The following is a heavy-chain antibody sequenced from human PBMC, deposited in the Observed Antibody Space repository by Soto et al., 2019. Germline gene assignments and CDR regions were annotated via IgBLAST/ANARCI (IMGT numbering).Heavy chain of an antibody. J-gene: IGHJ4*01. V-gene: IGHV4-30-4*01. D-gene: IGHD2-21*02. CDR1: GGSISSGDYY. Sequence: QVQLQESGPGLVKPSQTLSLTCTVSGGSISSGDYYWSWIRQPPGKGLEWIGYIYYSGSTYYNPSLKSRVTISVDTSKNRFSLKLISVTAANTAVYYCARSSVVVTAGGFDYWCQGTLVTVSS. CDR2: IYYSGST. CDR3: ARSSVVVTAGGFDY.